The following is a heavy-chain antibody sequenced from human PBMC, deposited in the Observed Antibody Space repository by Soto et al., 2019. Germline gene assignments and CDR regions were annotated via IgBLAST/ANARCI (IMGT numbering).Heavy chain of an antibody. CDR3: ARDVSIAVAGNWFDP. V-gene: IGHV1-18*01. D-gene: IGHD6-19*01. Sequence: QVQLVQSGAEVKKPGASVKVSCKASGYTFTSYGISWVRQAPGQGREWMGWISAYNGNTNYAQKLQGRVTMTPDTSKSTAYIELRSLRSDDTAVYYCARDVSIAVAGNWFDPWGQGTLVTVSS. CDR2: ISAYNGNT. J-gene: IGHJ5*02. CDR1: GYTFTSYG.